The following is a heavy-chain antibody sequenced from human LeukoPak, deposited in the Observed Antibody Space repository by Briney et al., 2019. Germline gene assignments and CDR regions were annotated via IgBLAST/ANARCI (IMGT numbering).Heavy chain of an antibody. D-gene: IGHD5-12*01. CDR1: SLSISTGGYY. CDR3: ARLTGATSNDAIDI. Sequence: SQTLSLTCAVSSLSISTGGYYWSWIRQHPGKGLEWIGHIFYSGSTYYKPSLKSRVTIMVDMSNNHFSLKLTSVTAADTAVYYCARLTGATSNDAIDIWGQGTMVTVSS. J-gene: IGHJ3*02. CDR2: IFYSGST. V-gene: IGHV4-31*11.